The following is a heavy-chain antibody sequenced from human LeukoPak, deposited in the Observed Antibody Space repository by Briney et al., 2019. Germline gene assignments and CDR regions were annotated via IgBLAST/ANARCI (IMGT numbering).Heavy chain of an antibody. Sequence: GGSLRLSCAAFGFTFSSYWMSWVRQAPGKGLEWVANIRQDGSDKYYVDFVKGRFTISRDNAKNSLFLQMNSLRAEDTAVYYCARVLGGSSGYYLDYWGQGTLVTVSS. CDR2: IRQDGSDK. J-gene: IGHJ4*02. V-gene: IGHV3-7*01. D-gene: IGHD3-22*01. CDR3: ARVLGGSSGYYLDY. CDR1: GFTFSSYW.